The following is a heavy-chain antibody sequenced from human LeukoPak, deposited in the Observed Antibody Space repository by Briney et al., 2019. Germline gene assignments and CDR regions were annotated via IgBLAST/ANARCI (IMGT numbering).Heavy chain of an antibody. CDR3: ARERGLQDAFDI. CDR2: IIPIFGTA. V-gene: IGHV1-69*06. J-gene: IGHJ3*02. Sequence: GASVKVSCKASGGTFSSYAISWVRQAPGQGLEWMGGIIPIFGTANYAQKFQGRVTITADKSTSTAYMELSRLRSEDTAVYYCARERGLQDAFDIWGQGTMVTVSS. CDR1: GGTFSSYA.